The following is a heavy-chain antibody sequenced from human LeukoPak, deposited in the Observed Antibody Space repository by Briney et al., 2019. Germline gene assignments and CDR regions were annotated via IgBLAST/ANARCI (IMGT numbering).Heavy chain of an antibody. Sequence: GGSLRLSCADSGFSFNTYSMNWVRQAPGKGLEWVSSISPSSDGIFYADSLRGRFTASRDNAKNLLYLHLNSLRVEDTAVYFCVRDNFGDYLPFFWGQGTLVTVSS. V-gene: IGHV3-21*01. CDR3: VRDNFGDYLPFF. J-gene: IGHJ4*02. CDR1: GFSFNTYS. D-gene: IGHD4-17*01. CDR2: ISPSSDGI.